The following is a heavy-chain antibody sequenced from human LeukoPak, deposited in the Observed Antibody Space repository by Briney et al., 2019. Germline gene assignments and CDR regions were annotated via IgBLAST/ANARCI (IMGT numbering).Heavy chain of an antibody. Sequence: GGSLRLSCAASGFTFSSYAMSWVRQAPGKGLEWVSAISGSGGSTYYADSVKGRFTISRDNSKNTLYLQMNSLGAEDTAVYYCAKVGLRFLEWWNQFDPWGQGTLVTVSS. CDR2: ISGSGGST. V-gene: IGHV3-23*01. J-gene: IGHJ5*02. CDR3: AKVGLRFLEWWNQFDP. D-gene: IGHD3-3*01. CDR1: GFTFSSYA.